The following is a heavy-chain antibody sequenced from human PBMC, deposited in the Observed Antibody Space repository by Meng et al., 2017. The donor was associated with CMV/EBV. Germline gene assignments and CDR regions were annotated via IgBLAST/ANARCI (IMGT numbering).Heavy chain of an antibody. CDR3: ASGIVAATYFDY. J-gene: IGHJ4*02. CDR1: GFTFRTYS. V-gene: IGHV3-30-3*01. Sequence: AASGFTFRTYSMNRVRQAPGEGLGWVAVISYYGSNKYYADSVKGRFTISRDNSKNTLYLQMDSLRDEDTAVYYCASGIVAATYFDYWGQGTLVTVSS. D-gene: IGHD1-26*01. CDR2: ISYYGSNK.